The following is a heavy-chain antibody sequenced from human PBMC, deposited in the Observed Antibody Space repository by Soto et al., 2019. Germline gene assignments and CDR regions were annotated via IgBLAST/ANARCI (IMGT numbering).Heavy chain of an antibody. Sequence: SVKVSCKASGGTFSSYAISWVRQAPGQGLEWMGRIIPISGAANYAQKFQGRVTITADKSTSTSYMELSSLRSEDTAVYYCARDMTRTVVPYFDFWGQGTLVTVSS. J-gene: IGHJ4*02. CDR2: IIPISGAA. D-gene: IGHD1-7*01. V-gene: IGHV1-69*06. CDR1: GGTFSSYA. CDR3: ARDMTRTVVPYFDF.